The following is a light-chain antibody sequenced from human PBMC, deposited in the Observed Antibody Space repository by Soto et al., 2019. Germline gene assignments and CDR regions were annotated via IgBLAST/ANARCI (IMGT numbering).Light chain of an antibody. CDR2: EVR. CDR3: SSYRGGSTYV. Sequence: QSVLTQPASLSGSPGQSITISCTGTSSDVGGYEYVSWYQQHPGKAPKLMIYEVRDRPSGVSSRFSGSKSGNTASLTISGLQAEDEADYYCSSYRGGSTYVFGTGTKVTVL. V-gene: IGLV2-14*01. CDR1: SSDVGGYEY. J-gene: IGLJ1*01.